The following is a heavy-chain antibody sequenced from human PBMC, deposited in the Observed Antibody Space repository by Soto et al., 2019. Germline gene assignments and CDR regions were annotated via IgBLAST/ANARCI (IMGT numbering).Heavy chain of an antibody. D-gene: IGHD6-13*01. J-gene: IGHJ6*02. CDR1: GGSISSGGYS. V-gene: IGHV4-30-2*05. Sequence: QLQLQESGSGLVKPSQTLSLTCAVSGGSISSGGYSWSWIRQPPGKGLEWIGYIYHSGSTYYNPSLKSRVTISVDTSKNQFSLKLSSVTAADTAVYYCARDRGSSSWDDSGMDVWGQGTTVTVSS. CDR2: IYHSGST. CDR3: ARDRGSSSWDDSGMDV.